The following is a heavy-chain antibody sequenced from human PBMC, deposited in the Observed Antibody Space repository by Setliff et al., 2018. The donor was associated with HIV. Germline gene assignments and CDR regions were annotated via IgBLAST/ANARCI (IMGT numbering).Heavy chain of an antibody. CDR2: IKQDGSEK. V-gene: IGHV3-7*03. J-gene: IGHJ4*02. Sequence: AGGSLRLSCAASGFTFSSYWMSWVSQAPGKGMEWVANIKQDGSEKYYGDSVKGRFTISRDNAKNSLYLQMNSLRAEDTAVYYCVSLGTAMAYFDYWGQGTLVTVSS. CDR1: GFTFSSYW. D-gene: IGHD5-18*01. CDR3: VSLGTAMAYFDY.